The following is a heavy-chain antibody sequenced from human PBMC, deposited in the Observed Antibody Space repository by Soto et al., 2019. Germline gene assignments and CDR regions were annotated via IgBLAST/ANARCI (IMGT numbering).Heavy chain of an antibody. CDR3: AVYYGSGDGGDAFDI. J-gene: IGHJ3*02. D-gene: IGHD3-10*01. CDR2: IYYSGST. V-gene: IGHV4-39*01. Sequence: SETLSLTCTVSGGSISSSSYYWGWIRQPPGKGLEWIGSIYYSGSTYYNPSLKSRVIISVDTSKNQFSLKLSSVTAADTAVYYCAVYYGSGDGGDAFDIWGQGTMVTVSS. CDR1: GGSISSSSYY.